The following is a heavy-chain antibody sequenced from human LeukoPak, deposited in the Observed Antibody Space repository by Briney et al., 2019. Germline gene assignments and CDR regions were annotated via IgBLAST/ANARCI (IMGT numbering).Heavy chain of an antibody. Sequence: PGGSLRLSCAASGFTFSSYAMSWVRQAPGKGLEWASAISGSGDSTYYADSVKGRFTISRDNSKNTLYLQMNSLRAEDTAVYYCARDRYGGLYYFDYWGQGTLVTVSS. D-gene: IGHD3-16*01. CDR3: ARDRYGGLYYFDY. CDR2: ISGSGDST. V-gene: IGHV3-23*01. J-gene: IGHJ4*02. CDR1: GFTFSSYA.